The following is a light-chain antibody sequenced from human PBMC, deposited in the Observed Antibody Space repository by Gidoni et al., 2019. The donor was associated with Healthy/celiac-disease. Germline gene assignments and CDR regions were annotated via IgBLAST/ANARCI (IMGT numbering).Light chain of an antibody. CDR3: QRSYSTLIT. J-gene: IGKJ5*01. Sequence: DIQMTQSPSSLSASVGDRVTITCRASQSISSYLNWYQQKQETAPKLLIYAASSLQSGVPSRFSGSGSGTDFTLTISSLQPEDFATYYCQRSYSTLITFGQGTRLEIK. CDR2: AAS. V-gene: IGKV1-39*01. CDR1: QSISSY.